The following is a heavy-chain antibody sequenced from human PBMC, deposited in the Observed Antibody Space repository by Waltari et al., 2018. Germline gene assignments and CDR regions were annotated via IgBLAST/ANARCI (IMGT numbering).Heavy chain of an antibody. J-gene: IGHJ4*02. CDR3: ARDTVIAVAALDY. D-gene: IGHD6-19*01. V-gene: IGHV1-2*02. Sequence: QVQLVQSGAEVRKPGASVKASCKASGYTFPGYSMHWVRQAPGQGLEWMGWINPNSGGTNYAQKFQGRVPMTRDTSISTAYMELSRLRSDDTAVYYCARDTVIAVAALDYWGQGTLVTVSS. CDR2: INPNSGGT. CDR1: GYTFPGYS.